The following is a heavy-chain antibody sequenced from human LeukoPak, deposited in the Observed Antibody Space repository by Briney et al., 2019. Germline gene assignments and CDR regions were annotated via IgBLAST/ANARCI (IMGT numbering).Heavy chain of an antibody. V-gene: IGHV1-8*01. Sequence: ASVKVSCKASGYTFTSYDINWVRQATGQGLEWMGWMSPNSGNTGYAQKFQGRVTMTRNTSISTAYMELSSLRSEDTALYYCARGPVLRYFDWSPGGWFDPWGQGTLVTVSS. CDR3: ARGPVLRYFDWSPGGWFDP. J-gene: IGHJ5*02. CDR2: MSPNSGNT. D-gene: IGHD3-9*01. CDR1: GYTFTSYD.